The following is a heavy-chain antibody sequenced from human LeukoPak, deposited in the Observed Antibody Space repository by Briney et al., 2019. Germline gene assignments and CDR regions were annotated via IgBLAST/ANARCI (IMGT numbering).Heavy chain of an antibody. J-gene: IGHJ5*02. V-gene: IGHV4-39*07. CDR2: IYYSGST. D-gene: IGHD3-10*01. Sequence: SETLSLTCTVSGGSISSSSYYWGWIRQPPGKGLEWIGSIYYSGSTYYNPSLKSRVTISVDTSKNQFSLKLSSVTAADTAVYYCARAPPYYYYHNWFDPWGQGTLVTVSS. CDR1: GGSISSSSYY. CDR3: ARAPPYYYYHNWFDP.